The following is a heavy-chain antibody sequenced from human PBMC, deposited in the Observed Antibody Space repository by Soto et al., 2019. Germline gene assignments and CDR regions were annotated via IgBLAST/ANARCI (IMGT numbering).Heavy chain of an antibody. CDR1: GFTFSSYS. V-gene: IGHV3-21*01. CDR3: ARTNGAYSNYFDY. CDR2: IGGSSGHI. Sequence: PGGSLRLSCAASGFTFSSYSMVWVRQAPEKGLEWVSSIGGSSGHIYYADSLKGRFTISRDNAKNSLYLQMNSLRVDDTAVYYCARTNGAYSNYFDYWGQGTLVTVYS. D-gene: IGHD2-8*01. J-gene: IGHJ4*02.